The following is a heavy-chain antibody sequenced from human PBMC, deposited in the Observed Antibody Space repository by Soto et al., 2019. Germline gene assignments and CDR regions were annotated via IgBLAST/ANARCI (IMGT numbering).Heavy chain of an antibody. J-gene: IGHJ4*02. CDR1: GYTFTSYY. D-gene: IGHD3-3*01. Sequence: ASVKVSCKASGYTFTSYYMHWVRQAPGQGLEWMGIINPSGGSTSYAQKFQGRVTMTRDTSTSTVYMELSSLRSEDTAVYYCARDPYYDFWSGYTGFFDYWGQGTLVTVSS. V-gene: IGHV1-46*03. CDR3: ARDPYYDFWSGYTGFFDY. CDR2: INPSGGST.